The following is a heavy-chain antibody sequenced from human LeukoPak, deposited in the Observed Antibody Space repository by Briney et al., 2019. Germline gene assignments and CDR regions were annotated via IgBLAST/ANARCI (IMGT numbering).Heavy chain of an antibody. J-gene: IGHJ3*02. CDR2: IIGTGGST. D-gene: IGHD3-3*01. V-gene: IGHV3-23*01. CDR1: GFTFSSYA. CDR3: AKDYDFWSGYSKDAFDI. Sequence: GGFLRLSCAASGFTFSSYAMSWVRQAPGKGLEWVSAIIGTGGSTYYADSVKGRFTISRDNSKNTLNLQMNSLRAEDTAVYYCAKDYDFWSGYSKDAFDIWGQGTMVTVSS.